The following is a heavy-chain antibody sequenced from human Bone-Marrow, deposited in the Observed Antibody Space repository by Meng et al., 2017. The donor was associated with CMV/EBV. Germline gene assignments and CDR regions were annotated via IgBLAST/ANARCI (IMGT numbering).Heavy chain of an antibody. D-gene: IGHD1-7*01. J-gene: IGHJ4*02. Sequence: GESLKISCAASGFTVSSNYMSWVRQAPGKGLEWVSVIYSGGSTYYADSVKGRFTISRDNSKNTLYLQMNSLRAEDTAVYYCARGNYRYYFDYWGQGTLVTFSS. CDR2: IYSGGST. V-gene: IGHV3-53*01. CDR3: ARGNYRYYFDY. CDR1: GFTVSSNY.